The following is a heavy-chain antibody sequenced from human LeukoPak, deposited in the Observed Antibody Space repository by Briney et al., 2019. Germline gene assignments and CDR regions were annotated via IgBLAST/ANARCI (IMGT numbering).Heavy chain of an antibody. J-gene: IGHJ4*02. CDR1: GYTFTSYY. CDR2: INPSGGST. CDR3: ARDGDLYSSSWYYFDY. V-gene: IGHV1-46*01. Sequence: GASVKVSCKASGYTFTSYYMHWVRQAPGQGLEWMGIINPSGGSTSYAQKFQGRVTMTRDTSTSTVYMELSSLRSEDTAVYYCARDGDLYSSSWYYFDYWGQGTLVTVSS. D-gene: IGHD6-13*01.